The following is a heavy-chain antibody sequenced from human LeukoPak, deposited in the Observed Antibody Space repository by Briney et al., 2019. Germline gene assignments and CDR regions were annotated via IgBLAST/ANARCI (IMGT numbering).Heavy chain of an antibody. CDR2: INWNGGST. D-gene: IGHD5-24*01. V-gene: IGHV3-20*04. J-gene: IGHJ3*02. Sequence: GGSLRLSCAASGFTFDDYGLSWVRQAPGKGLEWVSTINWNGGSTGYADSVKGRFTISRDNAKNSLYLQMNSLRAEDTAVYYCARERARRDGYNGNAFDIWGQGTMVTVSS. CDR3: ARERARRDGYNGNAFDI. CDR1: GFTFDDYG.